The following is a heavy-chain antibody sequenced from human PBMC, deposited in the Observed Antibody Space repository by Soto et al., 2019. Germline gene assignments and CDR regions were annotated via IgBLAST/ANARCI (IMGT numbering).Heavy chain of an antibody. Sequence: ASVKVSCKASGYTFTSYGISWVRQAPGQGLEWMGWISAYNGNTNYAQKLQGRVTMTTDTSTSTAYMELRSLRSDDTAVYYCARDVTMITFGGVIAYDAFDIWGQGTMVTVSS. D-gene: IGHD3-16*02. J-gene: IGHJ3*02. CDR2: ISAYNGNT. V-gene: IGHV1-18*01. CDR3: ARDVTMITFGGVIAYDAFDI. CDR1: GYTFTSYG.